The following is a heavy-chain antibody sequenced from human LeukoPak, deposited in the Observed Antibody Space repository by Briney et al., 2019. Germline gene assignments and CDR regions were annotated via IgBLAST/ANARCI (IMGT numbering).Heavy chain of an antibody. J-gene: IGHJ3*02. D-gene: IGHD2-8*01. CDR1: GFTFSSYA. Sequence: GSLRLSCAASGFTFSSYAMSWVRQAPGKGLEWIGNIFHSGSTHYNPSLKSRVTISVDTSNNQFSLKLSSVTAADMAVYYCASQWTIFDAFDIWGQGTMVTVSS. CDR3: ASQWTIFDAFDI. V-gene: IGHV4-38-2*01. CDR2: IFHSGST.